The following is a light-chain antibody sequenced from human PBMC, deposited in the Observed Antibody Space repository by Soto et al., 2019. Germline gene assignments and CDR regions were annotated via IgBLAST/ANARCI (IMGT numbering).Light chain of an antibody. CDR1: SSDVGGYNY. V-gene: IGLV2-14*01. Sequence: QSALTQPASVSGAPGQSITISCTGTSSDVGGYNYVSWYQQHPGKAPKLMIYDVSNRPSGVSNRFSGSTSGITASLTISGLQAEDEADYYCSSYTSSSTYVVFGGGTKLTVL. CDR2: DVS. J-gene: IGLJ2*01. CDR3: SSYTSSSTYVV.